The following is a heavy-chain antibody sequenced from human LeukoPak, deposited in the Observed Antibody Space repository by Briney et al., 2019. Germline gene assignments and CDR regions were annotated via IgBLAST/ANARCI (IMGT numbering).Heavy chain of an antibody. CDR1: GGSISSGSYY. D-gene: IGHD6-13*01. CDR2: IYTSGST. CDR3: ATSSWYLYYFDY. V-gene: IGHV4-61*02. Sequence: SETLSLTCTVSGGSISSGSYYWSWIRQPAGKGLEWIGRIYTSGSTNYNPSLKSRVTISLDTSKNQFSLKLSSVTAADTAVYYCATSSWYLYYFDYWGQGTLVTVSS. J-gene: IGHJ4*02.